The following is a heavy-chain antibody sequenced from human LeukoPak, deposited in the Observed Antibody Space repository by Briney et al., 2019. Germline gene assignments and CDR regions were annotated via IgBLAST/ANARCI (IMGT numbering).Heavy chain of an antibody. CDR1: GFAFGSEA. J-gene: IGHJ4*02. V-gene: IGHV3-23*01. Sequence: SGGSLRLSCAVSGFAFGSEAMSWVRQSPARGLEWVASISPGGGTTYYADYVKGRFTISRDNAKNSLYLHMNSLRAEDTAVYYCARGGYCSSTSCYVKFYFDYWGQGTLVTVSS. CDR3: ARGGYCSSTSCYVKFYFDY. CDR2: ISPGGGTT. D-gene: IGHD2-2*01.